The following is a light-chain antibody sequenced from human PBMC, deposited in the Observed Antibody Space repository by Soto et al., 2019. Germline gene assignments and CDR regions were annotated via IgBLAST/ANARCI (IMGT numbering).Light chain of an antibody. CDR2: GAS. J-gene: IGKJ5*01. V-gene: IGKV3-20*01. Sequence: EIVLTQSPGTLSLSPEETATLSCSARQSVSSSYLAGYQQKPGQAPRLLIYGASSRATGIPDRVSGSGSGTDFTLTISRLEPEDFAVYYCQQYGSSPITLGQGTRLEIK. CDR3: QQYGSSPIT. CDR1: QSVSSSY.